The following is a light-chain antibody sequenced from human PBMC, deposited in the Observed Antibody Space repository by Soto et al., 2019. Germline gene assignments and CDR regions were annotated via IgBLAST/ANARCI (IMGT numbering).Light chain of an antibody. CDR1: SSDVGSYNL. V-gene: IGLV2-23*01. CDR3: FSYAGNSVYV. Sequence: QSVLTQPASVSGSFGQSIIISCTGTSSDVGSYNLVSWFQQLPGKVPKLMIYEGTKRPSGVSDRFSGSKSVNTASLTISWLQAEDEADYYCFSYAGNSVYVFGTGTKLTVL. CDR2: EGT. J-gene: IGLJ1*01.